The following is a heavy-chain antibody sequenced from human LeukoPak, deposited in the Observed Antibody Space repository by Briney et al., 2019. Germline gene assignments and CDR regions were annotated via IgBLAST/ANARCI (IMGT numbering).Heavy chain of an antibody. CDR3: ARESGVTHYYYGMDV. V-gene: IGHV4-31*03. CDR2: IYYSGST. CDR1: GGSISSGGYY. J-gene: IGHJ6*04. D-gene: IGHD2-21*02. Sequence: SETLSLTCTVSGGSISSGGYYWSWIRQHPGKGLEWIGYIYYSGSTYYNPSLKSRDTISVDTSKNQFSLKLSSVTAADTAVYYCARESGVTHYYYGMDVWGKGTTVTVSS.